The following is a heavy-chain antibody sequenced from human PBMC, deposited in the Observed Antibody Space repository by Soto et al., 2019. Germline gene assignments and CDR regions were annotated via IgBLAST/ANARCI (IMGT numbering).Heavy chain of an antibody. CDR1: GYTFINFD. Sequence: QVQLVQSGDEVKEPGASVRVSCEASGYTFINFDISWVRQAAGQGLEWLGWMNPGSGQTGYASKFQGRVAMTRDASTGTSHLELSSLTSDDTAVYYCARMALAGTLNWFDPWGQGTLVTVSS. J-gene: IGHJ5*02. V-gene: IGHV1-8*02. CDR2: MNPGSGQT. CDR3: ARMALAGTLNWFDP. D-gene: IGHD2-15*01.